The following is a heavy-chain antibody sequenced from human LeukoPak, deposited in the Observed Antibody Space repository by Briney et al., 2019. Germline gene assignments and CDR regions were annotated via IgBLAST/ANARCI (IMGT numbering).Heavy chain of an antibody. CDR2: IDPSGGST. CDR1: GYTFTSYY. V-gene: IGHV1-46*01. Sequence: GASVKVSCKASGYTFTSYYIRWVRQAPGLGLEWMGVIDPSGGSTTYAQRFQGRVTMTRDTSSSTVYMELSSLRSEDTAVYYCARYYYFDYWGQGTRVTVSS. CDR3: ARYYYFDY. J-gene: IGHJ4*02.